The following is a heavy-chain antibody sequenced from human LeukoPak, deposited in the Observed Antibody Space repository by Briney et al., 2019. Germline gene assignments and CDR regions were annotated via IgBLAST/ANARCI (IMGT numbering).Heavy chain of an antibody. CDR1: GGSFSGYY. CDR3: ARSKKVGATTA. J-gene: IGHJ5*02. CDR2: INHSGST. Sequence: SETLSLTCAVYGGSFSGYYWSWIRQPPGKGLEWIGEINHSGSTNYNPSLKSRVTISVDTSKNQFSLKLSSVTAADTAVYYCARSKKVGATTAWGQGTLATVSS. D-gene: IGHD1-26*01. V-gene: IGHV4-34*01.